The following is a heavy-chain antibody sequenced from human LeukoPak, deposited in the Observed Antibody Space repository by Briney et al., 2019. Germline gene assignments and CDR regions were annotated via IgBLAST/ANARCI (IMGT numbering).Heavy chain of an antibody. CDR1: GFTFSNAW. Sequence: PGGSLRLSCAASGFTFSNAWMSWVRQAPGKGLEWVGRIKSKTDGGTTDYAAPVKGRFTISRDDSKNTLYLQMNSLKTEDTAVYYCTTDPSYRPPGAFDIWGQGTMVTVSS. CDR2: IKSKTDGGTT. D-gene: IGHD3-16*02. J-gene: IGHJ3*02. V-gene: IGHV3-15*01. CDR3: TTDPSYRPPGAFDI.